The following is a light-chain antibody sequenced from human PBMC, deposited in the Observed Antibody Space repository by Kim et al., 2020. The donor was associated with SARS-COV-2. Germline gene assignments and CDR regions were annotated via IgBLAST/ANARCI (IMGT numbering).Light chain of an antibody. Sequence: GQSITISATGTSSDIGSYDYVTWYQQHPGKAPKLVIYDVSKRPSGVSDRFSGSKSANTASLTISGLQAEDEADYFCSSYTRSSTWVFGGGTQLTVL. CDR2: DVS. CDR1: SSDIGSYDY. V-gene: IGLV2-14*04. CDR3: SSYTRSSTWV. J-gene: IGLJ3*02.